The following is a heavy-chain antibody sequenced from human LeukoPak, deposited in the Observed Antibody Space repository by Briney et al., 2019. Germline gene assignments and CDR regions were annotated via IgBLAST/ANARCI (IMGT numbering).Heavy chain of an antibody. D-gene: IGHD3-10*01. CDR3: ARDYYGSGSSRDP. CDR1: GYTFTNYD. CDR2: MYPNSGDT. Sequence: GASVKVSCMASGYTFTNYDVNWVRQAPGQGLEWMGWMYPNSGDTGYAQKFQGRITMTRNTSISTAYMELSSLRSEDTAVYYCARDYYGSGSSRDPWGQGTLVTVSS. V-gene: IGHV1-8*01. J-gene: IGHJ5*02.